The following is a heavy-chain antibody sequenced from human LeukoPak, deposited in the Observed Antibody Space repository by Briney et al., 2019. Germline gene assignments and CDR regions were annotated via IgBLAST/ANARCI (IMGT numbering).Heavy chain of an antibody. CDR1: RFIFTSTG. V-gene: IGHV3-30*02. J-gene: IGHJ4*02. CDR3: ARDVNDSSGYGY. Sequence: PGGSLRLSCAASRFIFTSTGMHWVRQAPGKGLEWVSFIRYDGSDKYYADSVKGRFTISRDNSKNSLYLQMNSLRAEDTAVYYCARDVNDSSGYGYWGQGTLVTVSS. D-gene: IGHD3-22*01. CDR2: IRYDGSDK.